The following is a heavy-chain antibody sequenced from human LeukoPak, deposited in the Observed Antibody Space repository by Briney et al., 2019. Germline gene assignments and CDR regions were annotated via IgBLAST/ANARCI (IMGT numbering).Heavy chain of an antibody. V-gene: IGHV1-8*01. CDR3: AVSRGPRYCSSTSCYRLNVHTFDP. J-gene: IGHJ5*02. CDR2: MNRNSGNT. Sequence: ASVKVSCKPSGYTFTSYDINWVREATGPGLEWMGWMNRNSGNTGYAQKFQGRVTMTRTTSITTAYMELSSLRSEDTALYYCAVSRGPRYCSSTSCYRLNVHTFDPWGQGTLVTVSS. CDR1: GYTFTSYD. D-gene: IGHD2-2*01.